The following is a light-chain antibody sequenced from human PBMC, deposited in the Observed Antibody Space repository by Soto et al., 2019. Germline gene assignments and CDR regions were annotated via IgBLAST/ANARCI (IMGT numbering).Light chain of an antibody. CDR3: QQLSRYPLT. Sequence: DIQLTQSPSFLSPSIGESVTITCRASQVISTSLAWYQVKPGKAPKLLIYAASTLESGVPSRFSATVSGTEFSLTITSLQPEDFATYYCQQLSRYPLTFGGGTKVDI. CDR1: QVISTS. J-gene: IGKJ4*01. V-gene: IGKV1-9*01. CDR2: AAS.